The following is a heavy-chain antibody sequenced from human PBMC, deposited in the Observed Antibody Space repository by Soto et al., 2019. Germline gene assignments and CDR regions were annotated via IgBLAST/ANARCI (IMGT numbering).Heavy chain of an antibody. Sequence: GGSLRLSCAASGFTFSSYEMNWVRQAPGKGLECVSYVSSSGSTIYYADSVKGRFTISRDNAKNSLYLQMNSLRDEDTAVYYCARGPTTHCTSTSCYLSGMDVWGQGTTVTVSS. V-gene: IGHV3-48*03. J-gene: IGHJ6*02. CDR2: VSSSGSTI. CDR3: ARGPTTHCTSTSCYLSGMDV. CDR1: GFTFSSYE. D-gene: IGHD2-2*01.